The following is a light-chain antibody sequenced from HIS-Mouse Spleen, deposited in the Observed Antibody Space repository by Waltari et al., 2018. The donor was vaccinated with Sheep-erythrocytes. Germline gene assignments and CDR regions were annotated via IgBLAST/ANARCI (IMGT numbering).Light chain of an antibody. CDR1: SSNIGNNA. CDR2: EGS. Sequence: QSVLTQPPSVPEAPRQRVTISGSGSSSNIGNNAVNSYQQLPGKAPKLMIYEGSKRPSGVSSRFSGSKSGNSASLTISGLRPEDEADYYCCSYAGSSTPWVFGGGTKLSVL. V-gene: IGLV1-36*01. CDR3: CSYAGSSTPWV. J-gene: IGLJ3*02.